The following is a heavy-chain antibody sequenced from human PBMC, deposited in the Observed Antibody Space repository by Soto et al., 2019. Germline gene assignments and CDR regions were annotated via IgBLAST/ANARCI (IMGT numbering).Heavy chain of an antibody. CDR3: AREHHPGDYYYYGMDV. V-gene: IGHV3-33*01. CDR1: GFTFSSYG. CDR2: IWYDGSNK. D-gene: IGHD7-27*01. Sequence: QVQLVESGGGVVQPGRSLRLSCAASGFTFSSYGMHWVRQAPGKGLEWVAVIWYDGSNKYYADSVKGRFTISRDNSKNTLYLQMNSLRAEDTAVYYCAREHHPGDYYYYGMDVWGQGTTVTVSS. J-gene: IGHJ6*02.